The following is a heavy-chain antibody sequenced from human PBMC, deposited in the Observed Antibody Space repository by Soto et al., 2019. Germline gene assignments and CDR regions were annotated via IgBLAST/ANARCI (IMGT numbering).Heavy chain of an antibody. CDR3: ARDQFTVTTFGGFDP. Sequence: EVQLVESGGGLVQPGGSLRLSCAASGFTFSWYSMNWVRQAPGKGLEWVSYISSSSSTIYYADSVKGRFTISRDNAKNSLFLQXNSLRDEDTAVYYCARDQFTVTTFGGFDPWGQGTLVTVSS. V-gene: IGHV3-48*02. CDR1: GFTFSWYS. J-gene: IGHJ5*02. D-gene: IGHD4-17*01. CDR2: ISSSSSTI.